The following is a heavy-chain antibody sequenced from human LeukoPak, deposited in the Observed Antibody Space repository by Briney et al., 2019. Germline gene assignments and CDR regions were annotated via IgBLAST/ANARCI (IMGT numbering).Heavy chain of an antibody. CDR1: GGSINSGTSY. V-gene: IGHV4-61*02. Sequence: SETLPLTCTVSGGSINSGTSYWSWIRQPAGEGLEWIGRIYTIGSTDYNPSLKSRVTMSVDTSKNQFSLKLSSVTAADTAVYYCARDALYCSSTSCYRYWYFDVWGRGTLVTVSS. CDR2: IYTIGST. J-gene: IGHJ2*01. CDR3: ARDALYCSSTSCYRYWYFDV. D-gene: IGHD2-2*01.